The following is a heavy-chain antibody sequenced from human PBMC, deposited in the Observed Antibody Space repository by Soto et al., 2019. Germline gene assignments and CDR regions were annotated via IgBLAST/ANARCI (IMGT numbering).Heavy chain of an antibody. J-gene: IGHJ4*02. CDR1: GFSFSSYG. V-gene: IGHV3-33*01. Sequence: VGSLRLSCKASGFSFSSYGMHWIRQAPGKGLEWLAIIWNDGSNEYYADSVKGRFTISRDNSKNTLYLQLNNLRAEDTAVYFCARDQTDSGGYSDYWGQGTLVTVSS. CDR3: ARDQTDSGGYSDY. D-gene: IGHD3-22*01. CDR2: IWNDGSNE.